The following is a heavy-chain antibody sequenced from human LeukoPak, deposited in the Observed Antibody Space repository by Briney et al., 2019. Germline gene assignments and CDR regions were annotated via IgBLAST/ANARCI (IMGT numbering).Heavy chain of an antibody. J-gene: IGHJ5*02. Sequence: GGSLRLSCAASGFSFSSHWMSWVRQAPGKGLEWVGNIMPDGRESYHVDSVKGRFIISRDDARNLLFLQLNSLRVEDTAVYYCASQSYARFDPWGQGTLVTVSS. V-gene: IGHV3-7*01. CDR1: GFSFSSHW. CDR2: IMPDGRES. D-gene: IGHD3-16*01. CDR3: ASQSYARFDP.